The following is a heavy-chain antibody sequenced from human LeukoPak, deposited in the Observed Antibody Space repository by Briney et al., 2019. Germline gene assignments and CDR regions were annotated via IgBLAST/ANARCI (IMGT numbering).Heavy chain of an antibody. D-gene: IGHD3-10*01. J-gene: IGHJ4*02. Sequence: GGSLRLSCAGSGFTFKTYWLTWVRQAPGEGLEWVGNIKQDGSETYYGDSVKGRFTISRDNAKNSMYLQMNNLRVEDTAVYYCARDYYASGSHDYWGQGTLVTVSS. CDR3: ARDYYASGSHDY. CDR2: IKQDGSET. CDR1: GFTFKTYW. V-gene: IGHV3-7*01.